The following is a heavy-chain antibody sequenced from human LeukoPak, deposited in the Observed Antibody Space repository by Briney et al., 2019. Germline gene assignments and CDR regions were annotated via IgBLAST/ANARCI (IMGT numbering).Heavy chain of an antibody. CDR3: ARGHSSSWYVSYYYYYMDV. Sequence: SETLSLTCTVSGGSISSYYWSWIRQPPGKGLEWIGYIYYSGSTNYNPSLKSRVTISVDSSKNQFSLKLSSVTAADTAVYYCARGHSSSWYVSYYYYYMDVWGKGTTVTVSS. D-gene: IGHD6-13*01. CDR1: GGSISSYY. V-gene: IGHV4-59*12. J-gene: IGHJ6*03. CDR2: IYYSGST.